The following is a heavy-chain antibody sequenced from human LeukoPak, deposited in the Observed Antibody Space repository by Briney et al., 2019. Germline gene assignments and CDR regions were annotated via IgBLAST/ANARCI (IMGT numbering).Heavy chain of an antibody. Sequence: GASVKVSCKASGYTFTSYALNWVRQAPGQGLEWMGWINTNTGNPTYAQGFTGRFVFSLDTSVSTAYLQISSLKAEDTAVYYCARDFWEGDRPPHLDYWGQGTLVTVSS. D-gene: IGHD2-21*02. J-gene: IGHJ4*02. CDR3: ARDFWEGDRPPHLDY. CDR1: GYTFTSYA. CDR2: INTNTGNP. V-gene: IGHV7-4-1*02.